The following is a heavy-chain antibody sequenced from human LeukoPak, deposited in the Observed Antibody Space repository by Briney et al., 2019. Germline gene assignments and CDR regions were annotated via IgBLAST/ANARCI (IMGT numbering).Heavy chain of an antibody. J-gene: IGHJ4*01. D-gene: IGHD3-22*01. CDR3: ARAEFVHEIDRGGFFVY. CDR2: VYSSGVG. CDR1: GRSFNRYY. V-gene: IGHV4-4*07. Sequence: PSETLTLTCTVSGRSFNRYYWNWIRQPAGQGLEWLGRVYSSGVGNYNPSLTSRVPKSVDTSKNQFSLKHTSLTATDTDIYYCARAEFVHEIDRGGFFVYWGQGTLVTVSS.